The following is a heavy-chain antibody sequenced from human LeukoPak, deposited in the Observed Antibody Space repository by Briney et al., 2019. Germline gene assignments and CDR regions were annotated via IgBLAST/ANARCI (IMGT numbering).Heavy chain of an antibody. D-gene: IGHD2-15*01. CDR1: GYTFTSYY. J-gene: IGHJ4*02. CDR3: ARDCSGGSCDY. Sequence: GASVRVSCKASGYTFTSYYMHWVRQAPGQGLEWMGIINPSGGSTSYAQKFQGRVTMTRDMSTSTVYMELSSLRSEDTAVYYCARDCSGGSCDYWGQGTLVTVSS. V-gene: IGHV1-46*01. CDR2: INPSGGST.